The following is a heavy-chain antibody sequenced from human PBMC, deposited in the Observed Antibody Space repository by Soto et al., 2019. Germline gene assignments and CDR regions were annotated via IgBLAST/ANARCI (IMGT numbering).Heavy chain of an antibody. V-gene: IGHV4-38-2*02. J-gene: IGHJ4*02. Sequence: SETLSLTCTVSGYSISSGYYWGWIRQPPGKGLEWIGSIYHSGSTYYNPSLKSRVTISVDTSKNQFSLKLSSVTAADTAVYYCAIYDFWSGYYFDYWGQGTLVTVSS. CDR1: GYSISSGYY. D-gene: IGHD3-3*01. CDR3: AIYDFWSGYYFDY. CDR2: IYHSGST.